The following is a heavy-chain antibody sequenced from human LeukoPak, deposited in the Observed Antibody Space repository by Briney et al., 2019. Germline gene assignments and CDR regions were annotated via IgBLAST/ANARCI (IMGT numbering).Heavy chain of an antibody. V-gene: IGHV1-18*01. J-gene: IGHJ4*02. CDR2: ISAYNGNT. CDR3: ARGPQSRYSSSWYSIY. D-gene: IGHD6-13*01. CDR1: GYTLTSSG. Sequence: ASVKVSCKASGYTLTSSGVTWVRQAPGQGLEWMGWISAYNGNTNYAQKLQGRVTMTTDTSTSTAYMELRSLRSDDTAVYYCARGPQSRYSSSWYSIYWGQGTLVTVSS.